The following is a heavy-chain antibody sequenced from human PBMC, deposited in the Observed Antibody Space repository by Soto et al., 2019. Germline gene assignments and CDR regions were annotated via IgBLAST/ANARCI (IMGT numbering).Heavy chain of an antibody. CDR1: GGSIRSGTW. CDR2: IYHSGTT. Sequence: QVQLQESGPGLVEPSGTLSLTCAVSGGSIRSGTWWRWVRQPPGKGLEWIGEIYHSGTTNYNPSLKSLVTISVDKSKNQFALKLTSVTAADTAVYYCARQRGYYVDYGGQGTLVTVSS. J-gene: IGHJ4*02. V-gene: IGHV4-4*02. D-gene: IGHD3-22*01. CDR3: ARQRGYYVDY.